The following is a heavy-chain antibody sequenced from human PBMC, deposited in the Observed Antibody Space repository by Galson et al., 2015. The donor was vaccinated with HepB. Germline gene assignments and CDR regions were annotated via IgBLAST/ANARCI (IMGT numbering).Heavy chain of an antibody. CDR1: GYTFTSYY. J-gene: IGHJ6*02. Sequence: SVKVSCKASGYTFTSYYMHWVRQAPGQGLEWMGIINPSGGSTSYAQKFQGRVTMTRDTSTSTVYMELSSLRSEDTAVYYCARFHTEWGDYYGMDVWGQGTTVTVSS. V-gene: IGHV1-46*01. CDR3: ARFHTEWGDYYGMDV. CDR2: INPSGGST. D-gene: IGHD1-26*01.